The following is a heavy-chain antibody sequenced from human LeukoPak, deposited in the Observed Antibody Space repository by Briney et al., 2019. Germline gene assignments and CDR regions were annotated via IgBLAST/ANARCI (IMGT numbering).Heavy chain of an antibody. J-gene: IGHJ5*02. CDR2: IYTSGST. Sequence: PSETLSLTCTVSGGSISSYYWSWIRQPAGKGLEWIGRIYTSGSTNYNPSLKSRVTMSVDTSKNQFSLKLSSVTAADMAVYYCARDVAAAIRGRWFDPWGQGTLVTVSP. CDR3: ARDVAAAIRGRWFDP. D-gene: IGHD2-2*02. V-gene: IGHV4-4*07. CDR1: GGSISSYY.